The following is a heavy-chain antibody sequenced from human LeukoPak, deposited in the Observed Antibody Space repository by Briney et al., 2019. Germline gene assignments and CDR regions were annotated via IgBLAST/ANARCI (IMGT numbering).Heavy chain of an antibody. V-gene: IGHV4-34*01. CDR3: AGSRYSSSRGRIDY. J-gene: IGHJ4*02. D-gene: IGHD6-13*01. CDR1: GGSFSGYY. CDR2: INHSGST. Sequence: NPSETLSLTCAVYGGSFSGYYWGWIRQPPGQGLEWIGEINHSGSTNYNPSLKSRVTISVDTSKNQFSLKLSSVTAADTAVYYCAGSRYSSSRGRIDYWGQGTLVTVSS.